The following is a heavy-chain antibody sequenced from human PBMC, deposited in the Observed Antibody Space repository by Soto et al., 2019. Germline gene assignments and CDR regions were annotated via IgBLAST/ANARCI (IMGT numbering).Heavy chain of an antibody. CDR3: ARDTDYAFWSGLDP. D-gene: IGHD3-3*01. CDR2: LYYTGIT. CDR1: GGSISTYY. V-gene: IGHV4-59*01. J-gene: IGHJ5*02. Sequence: SETLSLTCTVSGGSISTYYWNWIRQPPGKGLEWIGYLYYTGITNYNPSLKSRVTISVDKSKNQFSLKLTSVTAADTAVYYCARDTDYAFWSGLDPWGQGKLVTVSS.